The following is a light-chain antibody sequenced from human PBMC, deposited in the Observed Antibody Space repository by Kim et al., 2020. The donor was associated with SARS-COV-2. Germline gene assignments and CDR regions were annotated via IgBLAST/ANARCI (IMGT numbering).Light chain of an antibody. CDR3: QVWDSSSDHPV. CDR1: NIVSRS. V-gene: IGLV3-21*04. J-gene: IGLJ2*01. Sequence: PGKTARFTCGGNNIVSRSVHWYQQRPGQAPVLVIYYDSDRPSGIPELFSGSNSGNTATLTISRVEAGDEADYYCQVWDSSSDHPVFGGGTQLTVL. CDR2: YDS.